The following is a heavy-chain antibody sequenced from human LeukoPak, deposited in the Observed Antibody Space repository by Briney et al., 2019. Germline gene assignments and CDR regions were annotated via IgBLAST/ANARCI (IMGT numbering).Heavy chain of an antibody. CDR1: GFSFSSYG. CDR2: IWHGGSNK. V-gene: IGHV3-33*01. J-gene: IGHJ4*02. D-gene: IGHD1-26*01. Sequence: GRSLRLSCAASGFSFSSYGIHWVRQAPGKGLEWVAVIWHGGSNKYYADSVKGRFTISRDNSKNTLFLQMNSLRAEDTAVYFCARDYLVGANVEYYFDSWGQGTLVTVSS. CDR3: ARDYLVGANVEYYFDS.